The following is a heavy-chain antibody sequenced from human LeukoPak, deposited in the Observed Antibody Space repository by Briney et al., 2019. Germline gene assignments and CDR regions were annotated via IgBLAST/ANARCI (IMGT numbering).Heavy chain of an antibody. CDR1: GFTFSSYW. Sequence: GGSLRFSCAASGFTFSSYWMHWVRQAPGKGLVWVSRLNSDGSSTYYADSVKGRFTISRDNAKNTLFLQMTSLRAADTDVFYCARAVADTRNAFDIWGQGTMVTVSS. CDR2: LNSDGSST. V-gene: IGHV3-74*01. J-gene: IGHJ3*02. D-gene: IGHD6-19*01. CDR3: ARAVADTRNAFDI.